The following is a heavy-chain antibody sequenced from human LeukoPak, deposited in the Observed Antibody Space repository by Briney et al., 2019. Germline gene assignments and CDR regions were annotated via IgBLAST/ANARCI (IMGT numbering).Heavy chain of an antibody. J-gene: IGHJ5*02. CDR1: GFTVSSNY. D-gene: IGHD3-3*01. CDR2: IDSSDTT. V-gene: IGHV3-66*01. Sequence: GGSLRLSCAASGFTVSSNYMTWVRQAPGKGLEWVSVIDSSDTTFYTDSVKGRFTISRDNSKNTLYLQMNSLRAEDTAVYYCASLGRLRSWGQGTRVTVSS. CDR3: ASLGRLRS.